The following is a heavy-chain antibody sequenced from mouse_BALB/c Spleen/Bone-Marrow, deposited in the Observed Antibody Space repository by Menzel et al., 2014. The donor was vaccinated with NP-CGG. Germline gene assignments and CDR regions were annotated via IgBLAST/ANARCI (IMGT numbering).Heavy chain of an antibody. CDR3: ARDEGVLRFTY. CDR1: GFTFTDYY. CDR2: IRNKANGYTT. Sequence: VMLVESGGGLVQPGGSLRLSCATSGFTFTDYYMSWVRQPPGKALEWLGFIRNKANGYTTEYSASVKGRFTISRDNSQSILYLQMNTLRAEDSATYYCARDEGVLRFTYWGQGTLVTVSA. D-gene: IGHD1-1*01. J-gene: IGHJ3*01. V-gene: IGHV7-3*02.